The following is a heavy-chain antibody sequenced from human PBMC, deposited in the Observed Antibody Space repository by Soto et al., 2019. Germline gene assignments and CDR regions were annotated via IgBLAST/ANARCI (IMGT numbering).Heavy chain of an antibody. CDR3: ARGAVYYYCSGSYYNYDYYGMDV. D-gene: IGHD3-10*01. CDR2: IIPILGIA. V-gene: IGHV1-69*02. Sequence: ASVKVSCKASGGTFSSYTISWVRQAPGQGLEWMGRIIPILGIANYAQKFQGRVTITADKSTSTAYMELSSLRSEDTAVYYCARGAVYYYCSGSYYNYDYYGMDVWGQGTTVTVSS. CDR1: GGTFSSYT. J-gene: IGHJ6*02.